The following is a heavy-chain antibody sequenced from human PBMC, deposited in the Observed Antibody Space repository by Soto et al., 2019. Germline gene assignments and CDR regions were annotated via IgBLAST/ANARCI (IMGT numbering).Heavy chain of an antibody. CDR1: GGTFSSYS. CDR2: MIPIFGTA. J-gene: IGHJ4*02. V-gene: IGHV1-69*01. CDR3: ARDGGRHSGGIDY. D-gene: IGHD1-26*01. Sequence: QVQLVQSGAEVKKPWSSVKVSCKVSGGTFSSYSINWVRQAPGQGLEWMGEMIPIFGTANYAQKFQGRVTITADYSTSTAYMERSSLRSEDTAVYYCARDGGRHSGGIDYWGQGTLVTVSS.